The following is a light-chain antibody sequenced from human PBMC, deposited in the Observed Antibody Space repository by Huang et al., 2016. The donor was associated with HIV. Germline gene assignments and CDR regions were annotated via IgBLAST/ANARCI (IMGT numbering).Light chain of an antibody. V-gene: IGKV3-11*01. Sequence: VLTQSPATLSLSPGESATLSCRASQSVHSYLDWYQQKPGQAPRLLIYDASNRATGIRARFSGSGSGKDFTLTISNLQSEDFAVYYCQQRSAWPLTVGGGTKEEI. CDR1: QSVHSY. CDR3: QQRSAWPLT. J-gene: IGKJ4*01. CDR2: DAS.